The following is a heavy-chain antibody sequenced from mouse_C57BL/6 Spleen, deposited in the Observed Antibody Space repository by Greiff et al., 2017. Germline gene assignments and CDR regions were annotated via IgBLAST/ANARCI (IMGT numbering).Heavy chain of an antibody. V-gene: IGHV1-69*01. CDR1: GYTFTSYW. CDR3: ARGTAVVAYYFDY. J-gene: IGHJ2*01. CDR2: IDPSDSYT. D-gene: IGHD1-1*01. Sequence: VQLQQPGAELVMPGASVKLSCKASGYTFTSYWMHWVKQRPGQGLEWIGEIDPSDSYTNYNQKFKGKSTLTVDKSSSTAYMQLNSLTSEDSAVYYCARGTAVVAYYFDYWGQGTTLTVSS.